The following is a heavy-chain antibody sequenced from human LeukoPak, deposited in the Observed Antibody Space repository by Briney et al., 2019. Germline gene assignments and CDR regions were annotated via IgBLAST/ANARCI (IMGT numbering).Heavy chain of an antibody. Sequence: GMSLRLSCAAPGFSFSSYAMHWVRQAPGKGLVWVAVISYGGTTKHYADSVKGRFTISRDNSENMLFLQMTNLRSEDTAVYYCARERPAAGFDVKYYYYYYYMDVWGKGTTVTVSS. CDR1: GFSFSSYA. D-gene: IGHD2-2*01. V-gene: IGHV3-30-3*01. J-gene: IGHJ6*03. CDR3: ARERPAAGFDVKYYYYYYYMDV. CDR2: ISYGGTTK.